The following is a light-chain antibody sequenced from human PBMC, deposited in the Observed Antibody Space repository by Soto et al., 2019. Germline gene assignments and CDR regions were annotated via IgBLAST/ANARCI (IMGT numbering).Light chain of an antibody. J-gene: IGKJ4*01. V-gene: IGKV3-11*01. CDR2: DAS. CDR3: HQRSNWPLT. Sequence: EIVLTQSPATLSLSPGERATLSCRASQSVSSYLAWYQQTPGQAPRILIYDASNRATGISARFSGSGSGTDFTLTISSLEPEDLAVYYCHQRSNWPLTFGVGTKVEIK. CDR1: QSVSSY.